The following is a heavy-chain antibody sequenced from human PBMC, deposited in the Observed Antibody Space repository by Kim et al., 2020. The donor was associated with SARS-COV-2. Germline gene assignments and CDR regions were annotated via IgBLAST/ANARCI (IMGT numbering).Heavy chain of an antibody. J-gene: IGHJ4*02. CDR3: ARNLGGGWGFDF. Sequence: KNYADYRKGRCTMSRDNSKNTLYLQMNSLSVEDTAVYYCARNLGGGWGFDFWGQGTLVSVSS. V-gene: IGHV3-33*01. D-gene: IGHD6-19*01. CDR2: K.